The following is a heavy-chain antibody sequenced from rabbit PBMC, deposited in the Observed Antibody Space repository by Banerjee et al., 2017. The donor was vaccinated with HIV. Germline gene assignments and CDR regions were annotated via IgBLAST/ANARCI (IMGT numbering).Heavy chain of an antibody. V-gene: IGHV1S45*01. Sequence: QQQLEESGGGLVKPEGSLTLTCKASGFSFSSSYYMCWVRQAPGKGLEWIACIYGASSGNAYYASWAKGRFTISKTSSTTVTLQMTSLTAADTATYFCARGSAYAGAGYAYNLWGPGTLVTVS. D-gene: IGHD6-1*01. CDR2: IYGASSGNA. J-gene: IGHJ4*01. CDR3: ARGSAYAGAGYAYNL. CDR1: GFSFSSSYY.